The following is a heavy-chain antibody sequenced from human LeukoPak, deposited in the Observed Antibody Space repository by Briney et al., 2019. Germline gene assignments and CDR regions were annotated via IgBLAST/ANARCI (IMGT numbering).Heavy chain of an antibody. J-gene: IGHJ2*01. D-gene: IGHD1-26*01. CDR1: GFAFSYYG. V-gene: IGHV3-30*18. CDR2: ISHDGSNI. Sequence: GRSLRLSCAASGFAFSYYGMHWVRHAPGKGLEWVAVISHDGSNIHYGDSVKGRFTISRDNSKNTVFLHMNTLRAEDTAIYYCAKDRTVGASYWYFDLWGRGTLVTVSS. CDR3: AKDRTVGASYWYFDL.